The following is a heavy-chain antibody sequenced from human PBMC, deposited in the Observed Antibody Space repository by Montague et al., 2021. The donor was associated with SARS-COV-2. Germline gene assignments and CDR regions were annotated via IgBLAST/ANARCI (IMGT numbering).Heavy chain of an antibody. CDR2: IYYNGST. V-gene: IGHV4-59*01. CDR1: GGSITHYY. J-gene: IGHJ3*02. Sequence: SETLSLTCTVSGGSITHYYWSWIRQPPGEGLEWLGYIYYNGSTNYNPSLDGRVAITLDTSNNQFSLKLSSVTAADTAVYYCARDSDSSGFLDGFDIWGQGTMVTVSS. CDR3: ARDSDSSGFLDGFDI. D-gene: IGHD3-22*01.